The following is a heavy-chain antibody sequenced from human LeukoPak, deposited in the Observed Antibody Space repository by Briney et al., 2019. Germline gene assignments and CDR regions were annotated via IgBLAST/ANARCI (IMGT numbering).Heavy chain of an antibody. CDR2: IFYSGTT. Sequence: SETLSLTCTVSGGSISSYYWSWIRQPPGKGLEWIGYIFYSGTTNYNPSLKSRVTISVDTSKNQSSLKLSSVTAADTAVYYCARGSYGGNPFYFDYWGQGTLLTVSS. CDR3: ARGSYGGNPFYFDY. D-gene: IGHD4-23*01. J-gene: IGHJ4*02. CDR1: GGSISSYY. V-gene: IGHV4-59*01.